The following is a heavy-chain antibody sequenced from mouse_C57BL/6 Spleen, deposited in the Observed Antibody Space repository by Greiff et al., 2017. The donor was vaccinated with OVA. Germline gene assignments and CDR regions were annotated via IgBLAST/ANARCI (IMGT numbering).Heavy chain of an antibody. CDR3: ARSYYYGSSYGAMDY. Sequence: EVKLMESGGGLVKPGGSLKLSCAASGFTFSDYGMHWVRQAPEKGLEWVAYISSGSSTIYYADTVKGRFTISRDNAKNTLFLQMTSLRSEDRAMYYCARSYYYGSSYGAMDYWGQGTSVTVSS. D-gene: IGHD1-1*01. CDR2: ISSGSSTI. CDR1: GFTFSDYG. V-gene: IGHV5-17*01. J-gene: IGHJ4*01.